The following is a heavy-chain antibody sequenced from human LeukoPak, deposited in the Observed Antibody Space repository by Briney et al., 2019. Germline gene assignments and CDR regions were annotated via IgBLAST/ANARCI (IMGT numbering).Heavy chain of an antibody. V-gene: IGHV3-74*01. Sequence: GGSLRLSCAASGFTFSSYWMHWVRQAPGKGLVWVSRINSDGSSTSYADSVKGRFTISRDNAKNSLYLQMNSLRAEDTAVYYCARGVDCSSTSCFGPFFDYWGQGTLVTVSS. CDR2: INSDGSST. CDR3: ARGVDCSSTSCFGPFFDY. D-gene: IGHD2-2*01. CDR1: GFTFSSYW. J-gene: IGHJ4*02.